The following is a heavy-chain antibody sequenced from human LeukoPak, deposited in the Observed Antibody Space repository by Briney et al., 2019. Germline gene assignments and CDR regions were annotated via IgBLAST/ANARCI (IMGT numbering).Heavy chain of an antibody. J-gene: IGHJ4*02. CDR3: AKGRYCSSTSCYSGEFDY. CDR2: ISYDGSKK. CDR1: GFTFNSYA. D-gene: IGHD2-2*01. V-gene: IGHV3-30*04. Sequence: GGSLRLSCAASGFTFNSYAIHWVRQAPGKGLEWVAVISYDGSKKFYAHSVKGRFTISRDNSKNTLYLQMNSLRAEDTAVYYCAKGRYCSSTSCYSGEFDYWGQGTLVTVSS.